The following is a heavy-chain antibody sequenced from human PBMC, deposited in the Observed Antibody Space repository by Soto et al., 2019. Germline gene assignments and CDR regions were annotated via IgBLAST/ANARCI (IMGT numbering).Heavy chain of an antibody. Sequence: QVQLVQSGAEVKKPGSSVKVSCKASGGTFNNYAISWVRQAPRQGLEWMGGIIPIFATANYAQNFQGRVMITADESTSTAYMELSSLRSEDTAMDYCARGRQQGTNNEFDYWGQGTLVTVSS. V-gene: IGHV1-69*12. J-gene: IGHJ4*02. CDR2: IIPIFATA. CDR1: GGTFNNYA. CDR3: ARGRQQGTNNEFDY. D-gene: IGHD1-1*01.